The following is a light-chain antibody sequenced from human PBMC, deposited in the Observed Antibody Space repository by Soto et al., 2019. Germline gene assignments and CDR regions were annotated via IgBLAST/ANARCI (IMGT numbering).Light chain of an antibody. CDR1: QSVSSSY. CDR3: QQCGSSTS. CDR2: DTS. J-gene: IGKJ1*01. Sequence: EIVLTQSPGTLSLSPGERATLSCRASQSVSSSYLAWYQQTPGQAPRLLNYDTSSRATGIPDRFSGSGSGTDFTLAISRLEAEYFAVYYCQQCGSSTSFGQGTKVELK. V-gene: IGKV3-20*01.